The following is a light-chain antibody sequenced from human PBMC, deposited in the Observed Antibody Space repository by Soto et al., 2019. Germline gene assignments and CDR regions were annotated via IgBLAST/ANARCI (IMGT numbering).Light chain of an antibody. CDR1: QTVTSSY. Sequence: EIVLTQSPGTLSLSPGERATLSCRASQTVTSSYLARYQQKPGQAPRLLIYGASSRATGIPDRFRGSGSGTDFTLTISRLEPEDFAVYSCQQYGRSPTFGQGTKVEIK. CDR2: GAS. CDR3: QQYGRSPT. J-gene: IGKJ1*01. V-gene: IGKV3-20*01.